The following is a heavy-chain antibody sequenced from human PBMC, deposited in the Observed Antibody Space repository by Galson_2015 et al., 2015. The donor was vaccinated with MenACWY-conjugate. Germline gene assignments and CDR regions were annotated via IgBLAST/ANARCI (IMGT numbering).Heavy chain of an antibody. J-gene: IGHJ4*02. CDR2: TYYRSKWST. CDR3: ARKRPDSSGFDY. CDR1: GDSVSSKSAA. Sequence: CAISGDSVSSKSAAWNWVRQSPSRGLEWLGRTYYRSKWSTDYAVSLRSRITVNPDTSRNQFSLQLNSETPEDTAVYYCARKRPDSSGFDYWGQGTLVTVSS. V-gene: IGHV6-1*01. D-gene: IGHD3-22*01.